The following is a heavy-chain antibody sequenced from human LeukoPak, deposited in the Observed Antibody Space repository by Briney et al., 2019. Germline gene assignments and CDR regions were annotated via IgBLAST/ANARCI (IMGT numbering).Heavy chain of an antibody. D-gene: IGHD3-22*01. V-gene: IGHV4-59*01. J-gene: IGHJ4*02. CDR1: RGAISNYH. CDR2: IYYSGST. Sequence: SETLSLTCTVSRGAISNYHLSWIRQPPGQGLEWIGYIYYSGSTDYNPSLKSRVNISVDTSKNQFSRKLSSVTAADTAVYYCARVRVSSGSHPWFFDYWGQGTLVTVSS. CDR3: ARVRVSSGSHPWFFDY.